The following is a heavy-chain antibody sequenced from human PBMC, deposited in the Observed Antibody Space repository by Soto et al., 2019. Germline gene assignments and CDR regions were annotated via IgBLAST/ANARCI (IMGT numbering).Heavy chain of an antibody. J-gene: IGHJ4*02. CDR3: ARQGSYSAYNFAHGIQLWSFDY. CDR2: IFSSGST. V-gene: IGHV4-4*07. D-gene: IGHD5-18*01. CDR1: GVSINTFY. Sequence: PSETLSLTCTVSGVSINTFYWSWVRQPAGKXLEWIGRIFSSGSTSFNPSLESRVTMSVDMSKNPFSLKLTSVTAADMAVYYCARQGSYSAYNFAHGIQLWSFDYWGQGALVTVSS.